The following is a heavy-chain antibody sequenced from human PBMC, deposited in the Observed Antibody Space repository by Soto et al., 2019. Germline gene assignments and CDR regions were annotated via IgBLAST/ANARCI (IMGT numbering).Heavy chain of an antibody. Sequence: QVQLVQSGAEVKKPGASVKVSCKASGYTFTSYYMHWVRQAPGQGLEWMGIINPSGGSKSYAQKFQGRVNMTRDTSTSTVYMELSSLRSEDTAVYYCARDREVRGVILDYWGQGTLVTVSS. V-gene: IGHV1-46*03. CDR1: GYTFTSYY. J-gene: IGHJ4*02. D-gene: IGHD3-10*01. CDR2: INPSGGSK. CDR3: ARDREVRGVILDY.